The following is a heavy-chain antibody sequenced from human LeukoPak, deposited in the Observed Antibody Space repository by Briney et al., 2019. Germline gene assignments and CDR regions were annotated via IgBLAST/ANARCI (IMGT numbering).Heavy chain of an antibody. J-gene: IGHJ4*02. CDR3: ARAYGDYVFDY. CDR2: IWYDGSNK. Sequence: PGGSLRLSCAASGFTFSSYGMHWVRQAPGKGLEWVAVIWYDGSNKYYADPVKGRFTISRDNSKNTLYLQMSSLRAEDTAVYYCARAYGDYVFDYWGQGTLVTVSS. CDR1: GFTFSSYG. D-gene: IGHD4-17*01. V-gene: IGHV3-33*01.